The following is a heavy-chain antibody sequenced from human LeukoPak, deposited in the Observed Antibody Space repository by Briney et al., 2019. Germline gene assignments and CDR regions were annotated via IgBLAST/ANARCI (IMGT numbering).Heavy chain of an antibody. CDR2: VYHSGSN. CDR1: GGSISSGGYS. Sequence: SQTLSLTCAVSGGSISSGGYSWSWIRQPPGKGLECIGYVYHSGSNYYNPSLKSRVTISVDRSKNQSSLKLSSVTAADTAVYYCARADCSSTSCYRFDYWGQGTLVTVSS. J-gene: IGHJ4*02. V-gene: IGHV4-30-2*01. CDR3: ARADCSSTSCYRFDY. D-gene: IGHD2-2*02.